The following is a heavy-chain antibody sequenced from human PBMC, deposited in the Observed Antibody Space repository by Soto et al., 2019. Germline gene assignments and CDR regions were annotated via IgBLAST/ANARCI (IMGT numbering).Heavy chain of an antibody. D-gene: IGHD6-19*01. CDR3: ARDGAVAGNTNFDY. J-gene: IGHJ4*02. Sequence: ASVKVSCKASGYTFTNYAIHWGRQGPGQRLEWMGWINAGNGKTKYSQKFQGRVTITRDTSASTAYMELSSLRSEDTAVYYCARDGAVAGNTNFDYWGQGTLVTVSS. CDR2: INAGNGKT. CDR1: GYTFTNYA. V-gene: IGHV1-3*01.